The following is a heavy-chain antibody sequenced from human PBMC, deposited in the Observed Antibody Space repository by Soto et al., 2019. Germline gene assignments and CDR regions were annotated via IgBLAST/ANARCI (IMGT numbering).Heavy chain of an antibody. J-gene: IGHJ4*02. D-gene: IGHD1-26*01. CDR3: ARNRGSYALDF. Sequence: QVQLVQSGAEVKKPGASVKVSCKASGYTFTSYGISWVRQAPGQGLEWMGWISADNGNTNYVQKLQGRVTMTTDTSTRTAYLDLRSLRSDDTAVYYCARNRGSYALDFWGQGTLVTVSS. V-gene: IGHV1-18*01. CDR2: ISADNGNT. CDR1: GYTFTSYG.